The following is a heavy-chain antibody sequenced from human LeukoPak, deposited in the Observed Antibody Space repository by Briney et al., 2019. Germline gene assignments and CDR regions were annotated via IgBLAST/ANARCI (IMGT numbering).Heavy chain of an antibody. V-gene: IGHV4-59*01. D-gene: IGHD1-26*01. CDR1: GGSISSYY. Sequence: SETLSLTCTVSGGSISSYYWSWIRQPPGKGLEWIGYIYYSGSTNYNPSRKSRVTISVDTSKNQFSLRLSSVTAADTAVYYCARVPPRGDGSYFYWYFDLWGRGTLVTVSS. J-gene: IGHJ2*01. CDR2: IYYSGST. CDR3: ARVPPRGDGSYFYWYFDL.